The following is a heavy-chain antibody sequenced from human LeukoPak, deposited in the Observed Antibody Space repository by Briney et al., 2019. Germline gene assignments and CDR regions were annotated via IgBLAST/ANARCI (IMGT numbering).Heavy chain of an antibody. J-gene: IGHJ4*02. V-gene: IGHV4-59*13. CDR3: ARGDYDSSGYTPTFDY. CDR1: GSSINSYY. D-gene: IGHD3-22*01. CDR2: IYYSGST. Sequence: SETLSLTCTVSGSSINSYYWNWIRQPPGKGLEWIGYIYYSGSTIYNPSLKSRVTISVDTSKNKFSLKLSSVTAADTAVYYCARGDYDSSGYTPTFDYWGQGALATVSS.